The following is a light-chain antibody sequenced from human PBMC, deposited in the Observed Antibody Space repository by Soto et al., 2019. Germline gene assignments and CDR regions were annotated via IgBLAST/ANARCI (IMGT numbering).Light chain of an antibody. V-gene: IGKV1-9*01. CDR2: SAS. J-gene: IGKJ4*01. CDR3: QKLNDYPLT. Sequence: IQLTQSPSSLTASVGDRVSITCRASQGISRYLAWYQQKAGKAPKVLIYSASTLQSGVPSRFSGSGSGTDFTLTISSLQPEDGAIYYCQKLNDYPLTFGGGTKVEIK. CDR1: QGISRY.